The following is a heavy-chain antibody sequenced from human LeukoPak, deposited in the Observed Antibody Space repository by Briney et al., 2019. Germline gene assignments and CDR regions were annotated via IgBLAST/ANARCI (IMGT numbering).Heavy chain of an antibody. CDR2: INPNNGGT. Sequence: GASVKVSCKASGYTFTGYYIHWVRQAPGQGLEWMGWINPNNGGTNYAQKFQGRVTMTKDKSISTAYMELNRLTSDDTAVYYCARDKYTGYETFDYWGQGTPVTVSS. V-gene: IGHV1-2*02. CDR3: ARDKYTGYETFDY. CDR1: GYTFTGYY. J-gene: IGHJ4*02. D-gene: IGHD5-12*01.